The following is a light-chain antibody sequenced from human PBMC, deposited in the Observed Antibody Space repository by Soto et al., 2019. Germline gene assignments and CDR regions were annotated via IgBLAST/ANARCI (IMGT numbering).Light chain of an antibody. V-gene: IGKV1-5*03. CDR1: ESLDNW. CDR3: QQYNSDSWT. J-gene: IGKJ1*01. CDR2: KAS. Sequence: DIQLTQSPSTLSASVGDRVTITCRASESLDNWLAWYQQKPGKAPKLLIYKASNLESGVPSRFSGSGSGTEFPLTISSLQPEDFATYYCQQYNSDSWTFGQGTKVEIK.